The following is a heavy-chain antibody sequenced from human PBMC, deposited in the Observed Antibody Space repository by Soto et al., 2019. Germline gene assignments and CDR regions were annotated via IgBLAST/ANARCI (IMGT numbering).Heavy chain of an antibody. Sequence: EVQLLESGGGLVQPGGSLRLSCAASGFTFSSYAMSWVRQASGKGLEWVSAISGSGGSTYYADSVKGRFTISRDNSKNTLYRQMNILRSEDTSLSYNAKGFAIAAAEWTLRWGQGTLVTVSS. CDR3: AKGFAIAAAEWTLR. CDR1: GFTFSSYA. J-gene: IGHJ4*02. D-gene: IGHD6-13*01. CDR2: ISGSGGST. V-gene: IGHV3-23*01.